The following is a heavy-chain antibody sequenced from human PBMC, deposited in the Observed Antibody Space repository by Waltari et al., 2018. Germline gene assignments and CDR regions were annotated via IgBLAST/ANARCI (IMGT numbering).Heavy chain of an antibody. V-gene: IGHV3-7*04. Sequence: EVQLEESGGGLVQPGGSLRLSCAIFGFPFSRYSMTWVSQAPGKGLEWVANINQDGSEKYYVDSLKGRFTISRDNTKNSLYLQINSLRADDTAVYYCAGSYSSGWYFFDYWGQGTLVTVSS. CDR2: INQDGSEK. J-gene: IGHJ4*02. D-gene: IGHD6-19*01. CDR3: AGSYSSGWYFFDY. CDR1: GFPFSRYS.